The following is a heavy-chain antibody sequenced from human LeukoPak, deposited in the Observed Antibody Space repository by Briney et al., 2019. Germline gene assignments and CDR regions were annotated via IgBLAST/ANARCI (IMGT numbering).Heavy chain of an antibody. CDR3: AKESLGYCSSTSCPYFDY. Sequence: GGSLRLSCAASGFTFSSYAMNWVRQAPGKGLEWVSAVTSSGGSTYYADSVRGRFTISRDNSKNTLYVQMNSLRAEDTAVYYCAKESLGYCSSTSCPYFDYWGQGTLVTVSS. CDR1: GFTFSSYA. V-gene: IGHV3-23*01. J-gene: IGHJ4*02. D-gene: IGHD2-2*01. CDR2: VTSSGGST.